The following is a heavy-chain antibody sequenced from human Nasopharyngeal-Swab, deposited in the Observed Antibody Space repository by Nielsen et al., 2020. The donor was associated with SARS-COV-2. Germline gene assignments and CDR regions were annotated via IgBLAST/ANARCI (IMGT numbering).Heavy chain of an antibody. J-gene: IGHJ4*02. CDR3: ARDLNWGYGY. V-gene: IGHV3-23*01. D-gene: IGHD7-27*01. Sequence: GESLKISCATSGFTFSRYAMSWVRQAPGKGLECVSAISGTGGATHYADSVKGRFSISRDSSTNTLYLQMNNVRAEDTAVYYCARDLNWGYGYWGQGALVTVSS. CDR2: ISGTGGAT. CDR1: GFTFSRYA.